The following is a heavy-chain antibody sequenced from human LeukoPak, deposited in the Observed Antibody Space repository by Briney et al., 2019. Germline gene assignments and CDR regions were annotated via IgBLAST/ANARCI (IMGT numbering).Heavy chain of an antibody. CDR1: GFAFSDCY. V-gene: IGHV3-11*01. Sequence: PGGSLRLSCAASGFAFSDCYMTWIRQAPGKGLEYISYIGGSGGDITYADSVRGRFTVSKDNAKNSLYLQMNSLRVEDTAVYHCARYARELDYWGQGSLVTVSS. D-gene: IGHD2-2*01. J-gene: IGHJ4*02. CDR2: IGGSGGDI. CDR3: ARYARELDY.